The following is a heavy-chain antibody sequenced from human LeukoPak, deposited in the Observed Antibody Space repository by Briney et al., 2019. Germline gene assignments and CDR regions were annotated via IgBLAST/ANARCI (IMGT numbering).Heavy chain of an antibody. CDR1: GFTFSNYG. CDR2: IRYDGNNK. J-gene: IGHJ4*02. D-gene: IGHD5-24*01. V-gene: IGHV3-30*02. Sequence: GGSLRLSCAASGFTFSNYGMYWVRQAPGKGLEWVAFIRYDGNNKYYADSVKGRFTISRDNSKNTLYLQMNSLRAEDTAVYYCARARMAFDYWGQGTLVTVSS. CDR3: ARARMAFDY.